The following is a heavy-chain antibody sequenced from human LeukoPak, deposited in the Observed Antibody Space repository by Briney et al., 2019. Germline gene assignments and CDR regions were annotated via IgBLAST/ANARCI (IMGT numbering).Heavy chain of an antibody. CDR2: INAGNGNT. J-gene: IGHJ4*02. Sequence: GASVKVSCKASGYTFTSYAMHWVRQAPGQRLEWMGWINAGNGNTKYSQKFQGRVTIARDTSASTAYMELSSLRSEDTAVYYCARDGYGSGSHADYWGQGTLVTVSS. CDR1: GYTFTSYA. D-gene: IGHD3-10*01. CDR3: ARDGYGSGSHADY. V-gene: IGHV1-3*01.